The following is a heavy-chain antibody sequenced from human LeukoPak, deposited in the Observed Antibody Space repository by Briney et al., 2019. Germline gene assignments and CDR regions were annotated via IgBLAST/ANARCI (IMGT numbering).Heavy chain of an antibody. Sequence: PGGSLRLSCEASGYTFSGHAMSWVRQAPGKGLEWVSTISGTTGTIYYADSVKGRFTISRDNSKNTLYLQMKSLRAEDTAVYYCAKVASSSWYDSSNYWGQGTLVTVSS. D-gene: IGHD6-13*01. V-gene: IGHV3-23*01. J-gene: IGHJ4*02. CDR1: GYTFSGHA. CDR3: AKVASSSWYDSSNY. CDR2: ISGTTGTI.